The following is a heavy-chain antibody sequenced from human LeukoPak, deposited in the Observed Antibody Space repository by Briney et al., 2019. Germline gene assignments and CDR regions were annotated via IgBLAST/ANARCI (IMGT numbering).Heavy chain of an antibody. Sequence: PGGSLRLSCAASGFTFSNYVMSWVRQAPGKGLEWVANIKQDGSEKYYVDSVKGRFTISRDNAKNSLYLQMNSLRAEDTAVYYCARVRGSTSITYWGQGTLVTVSP. J-gene: IGHJ4*02. D-gene: IGHD2-2*01. V-gene: IGHV3-7*01. CDR2: IKQDGSEK. CDR3: ARVRGSTSITY. CDR1: GFTFSNYV.